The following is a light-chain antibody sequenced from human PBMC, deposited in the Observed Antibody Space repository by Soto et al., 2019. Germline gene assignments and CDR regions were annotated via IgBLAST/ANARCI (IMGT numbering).Light chain of an antibody. V-gene: IGKV3-20*01. J-gene: IGKJ5*01. CDR1: QSVSNNY. Sequence: EIVLTQSPGTLSLSPGERATLSCRAIQSVSNNYLAWYQQKPGQAPRLLIYGASNRATGIPDRFSGSGSGTDFALTISSLQPEDFAVYYCEQYNNWFSITFGQGTRLEIK. CDR2: GAS. CDR3: EQYNNWFSIT.